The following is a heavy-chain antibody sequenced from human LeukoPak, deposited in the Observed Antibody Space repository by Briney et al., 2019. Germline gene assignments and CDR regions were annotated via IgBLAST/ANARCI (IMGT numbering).Heavy chain of an antibody. CDR2: IKQDGSKK. CDR3: VRGNDYGGPHY. V-gene: IGHV3-7*01. Sequence: GSLRLSCVASGFPFSSYWMTWVRQAPGKGLEWVANIKQDGSKKSYVDSVKGRFTISRDNGKNTLFLQMNSLRAEDAAVYYCVRGNDYGGPHYWGQGTLVTVSS. D-gene: IGHD4-23*01. CDR1: GFPFSSYW. J-gene: IGHJ4*02.